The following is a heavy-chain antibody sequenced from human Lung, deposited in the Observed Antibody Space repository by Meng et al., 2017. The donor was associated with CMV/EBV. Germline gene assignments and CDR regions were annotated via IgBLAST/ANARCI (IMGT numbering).Heavy chain of an antibody. J-gene: IGHJ6*04. CDR1: VYTFSSYG. CDR3: AKSWSYSVSSGWGKTDYYYYGMDV. CDR2: ISAYNGNS. V-gene: IGHV1-18*01. Sequence: ASVNVSXKASVYTFSSYGINWVRQAPGQGLEWMGWISAYNGNSKNAQNLQGRVIMTTDTSTSTAYMDLRSLRSDDTAVYNCAKSWSYSVSSGWGKTDYYYYGMDVWGKGNXVNGAS. D-gene: IGHD6-6*01.